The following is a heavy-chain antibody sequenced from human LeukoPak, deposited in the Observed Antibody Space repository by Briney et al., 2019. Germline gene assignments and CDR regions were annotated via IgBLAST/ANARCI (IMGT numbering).Heavy chain of an antibody. Sequence: GASVKVSCKVSGYTLTELSMRWVRQAPGKGLEWMGGFDPEDGETIYAQKFQGRVTMTEDTSTDTAYMELSSLRSEDTTVYYCATATYCSSTSCYMFDYWGQGTLVTVSS. CDR2: FDPEDGET. D-gene: IGHD2-2*02. CDR1: GYTLTELS. CDR3: ATATYCSSTSCYMFDY. J-gene: IGHJ4*02. V-gene: IGHV1-24*01.